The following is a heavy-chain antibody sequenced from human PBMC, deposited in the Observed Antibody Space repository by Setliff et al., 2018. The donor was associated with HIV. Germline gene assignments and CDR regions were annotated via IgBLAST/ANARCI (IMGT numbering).Heavy chain of an antibody. CDR2: IDYSGTT. CDR1: GGSISRHY. V-gene: IGHV4-59*11. Sequence: PSETLSLTCTVSGGSISRHYWSWIRQPPGKGLEWIGYIDYSGTTNYNPSLKSRVTISIATSKNHFSLKLTSVTAADTAVNYCARGLTIFGVATPGFYYYMDVWGKGTTVTRLL. CDR3: ARGLTIFGVATPGFYYYMDV. J-gene: IGHJ6*03. D-gene: IGHD3-3*01.